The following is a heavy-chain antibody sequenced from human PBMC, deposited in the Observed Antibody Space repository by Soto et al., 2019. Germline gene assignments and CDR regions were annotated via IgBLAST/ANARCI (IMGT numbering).Heavy chain of an antibody. CDR3: AKDQLRGFRGVITYCDGIDV. J-gene: IGHJ6*02. Sequence: QVQLVESGGGVVQPGRSLRLSCAASGFTFSSYGRHWVRQAPGKGLEWVAVISYDGSNKYYADPVKRRFTISRDNSKNTLYLQMNSLMAEDTAVYYCAKDQLRGFRGVITYCDGIDVWGQGTAVTVTS. D-gene: IGHD3-10*01. CDR1: GFTFSSYG. CDR2: ISYDGSNK. V-gene: IGHV3-30*18.